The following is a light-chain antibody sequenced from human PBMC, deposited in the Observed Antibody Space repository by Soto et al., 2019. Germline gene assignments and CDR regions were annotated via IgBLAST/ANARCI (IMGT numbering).Light chain of an antibody. J-gene: IGKJ1*01. V-gene: IGKV1-5*03. Sequence: IQMTQSPSTLSASVGDRVTITCRSSQSISIWLAWYQQKPGKAPKLLIYKSPILEIGAPSRFSTSGYSTEFSFTISSLQPDDFATYYYQQYNSYLWTFGKGTKVDIK. CDR1: QSISIW. CDR2: KSP. CDR3: QQYNSYLWT.